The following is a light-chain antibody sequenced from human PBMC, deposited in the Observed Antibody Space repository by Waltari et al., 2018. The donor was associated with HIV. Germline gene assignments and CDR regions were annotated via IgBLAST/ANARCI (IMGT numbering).Light chain of an antibody. CDR2: DVI. CDR3: CSYAGSYTVYV. J-gene: IGLJ1*01. V-gene: IGLV2-11*01. Sequence: QSALTQPRSVSGSPGQSVTISCTGTSRDVGGYNYVSWYQQHPGKAPKLMIYDVIKRPSGVPDRFSGSKSGNTASLTISGLQAEDEADYYCCSYAGSYTVYVFGTGTKVTVL. CDR1: SRDVGGYNY.